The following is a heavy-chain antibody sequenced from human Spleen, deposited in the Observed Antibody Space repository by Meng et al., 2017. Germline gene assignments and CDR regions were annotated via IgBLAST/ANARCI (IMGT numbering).Heavy chain of an antibody. V-gene: IGHV5-51*01. CDR3: ARPIGDPGVSSWYYFDY. D-gene: IGHD6-13*01. J-gene: IGHJ4*02. CDR1: GYSFTSYW. CDR2: IYPGDSDT. Sequence: GGSLRLSCKGSGYSFTSYWIGWVRQMPGKGLEWMGIIYPGDSDTRYSPSFQGQVTISADKSISTAYLQWSSLKASDTAMYYCARPIGDPGVSSWYYFDYWGQGTLVTVSS.